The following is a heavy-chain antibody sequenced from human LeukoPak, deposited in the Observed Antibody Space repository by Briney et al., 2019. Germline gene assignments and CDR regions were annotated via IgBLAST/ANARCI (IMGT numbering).Heavy chain of an antibody. V-gene: IGHV4-59*01. J-gene: IGHJ3*01. CDR2: IYYSGST. CDR1: GGSISSYY. D-gene: IGHD1-26*01. CDR3: ARVRQWEILGAFDL. Sequence: SETLSLTCTVSGGSISSYYWSWIRQPPGKGLEWIGYIYYSGSTNYNPSLKSRVTISVDTSKNQFPLKLSSVTAADTAVYYCARVRQWEILGAFDLWGQGTTVTVSS.